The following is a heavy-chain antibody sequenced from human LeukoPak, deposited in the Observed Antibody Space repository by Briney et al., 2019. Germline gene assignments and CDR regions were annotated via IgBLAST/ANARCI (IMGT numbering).Heavy chain of an antibody. CDR1: GCTFTSYD. V-gene: IGHV1-8*01. Sequence: ASVKVSCKASGCTFTSYDINWVRQATGQGLEWMGWMNPNSGNTGYAQKFQGRVTMTRNTSISTAYMELSSLRSEDAAVYYCARGPGWVGNSYGKDWGQGTLVTVSS. CDR3: ARGPGWVGNSYGKD. J-gene: IGHJ4*02. CDR2: MNPNSGNT. D-gene: IGHD5-18*01.